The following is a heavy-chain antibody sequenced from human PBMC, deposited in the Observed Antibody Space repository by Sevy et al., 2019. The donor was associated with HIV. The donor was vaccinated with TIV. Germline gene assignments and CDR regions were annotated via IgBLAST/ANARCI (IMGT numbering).Heavy chain of an antibody. Sequence: ASVKVSRRTFGGTFRSYIIAWMRQAPGQGLEWMGGIITSAGKVNYAQKFRGRVTITADDSTSTTYMEMSSLRSEDTAIYYCSRVYSCGGACYYFDYWGQGTLVTVSS. D-gene: IGHD2-21*02. CDR2: IITSAGKV. CDR1: GGTFRSYI. J-gene: IGHJ4*02. V-gene: IGHV1-69*13. CDR3: SRVYSCGGACYYFDY.